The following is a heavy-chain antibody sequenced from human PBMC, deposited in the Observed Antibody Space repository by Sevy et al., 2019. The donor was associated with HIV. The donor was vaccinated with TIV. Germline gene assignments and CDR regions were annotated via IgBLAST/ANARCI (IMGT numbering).Heavy chain of an antibody. V-gene: IGHV5-51*01. J-gene: IGHJ3*02. D-gene: IGHD3-22*01. CDR2: IYPGDSDT. CDR3: ARPIAGRHYYDSSGFLNPWGAFDI. CDR1: GYSFTSYW. Sequence: GESLKISCKGSGYSFTSYWIGWVRQMPGKGLEWMGIIYPGDSDTRYSPSFQGQVTISADKSISTAYLQWSSLKASDTAMYYCARPIAGRHYYDSSGFLNPWGAFDIWGQGTMVTVSS.